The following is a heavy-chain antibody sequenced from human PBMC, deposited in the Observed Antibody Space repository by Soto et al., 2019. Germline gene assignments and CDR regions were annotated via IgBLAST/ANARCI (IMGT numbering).Heavy chain of an antibody. J-gene: IGHJ3*02. D-gene: IGHD3-22*01. CDR2: IYYSVST. Sequence: SDTLSLTCTVSAGSISSYYWIWIRQPPGKGLEWIGYIYYSVSTNYNPSLKSRVTISVDTSKNQFSLKLSSVTAADTAVYYCARVGPITIILVAHYAFDIWGQETMVTVS. CDR1: AGSISSYY. V-gene: IGHV4-59*01. CDR3: ARVGPITIILVAHYAFDI.